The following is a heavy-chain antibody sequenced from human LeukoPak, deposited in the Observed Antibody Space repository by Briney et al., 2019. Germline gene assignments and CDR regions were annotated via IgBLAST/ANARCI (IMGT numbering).Heavy chain of an antibody. V-gene: IGHV4-38-2*02. CDR3: ATYYYDSSGYYYYAFDY. D-gene: IGHD3-22*01. CDR1: GYSISSGYY. CDR2: IYRGGNT. J-gene: IGHJ4*02. Sequence: PSETLSLTCTVSGYSISSGYYWGWIRQPPGKGLEWIGHIYRGGNTYYNPSLKSRVTISLDTSKNQFSLNLSSVTAADTAVYHCATYYYDSSGYYYYAFDYWGQGTLVTVSS.